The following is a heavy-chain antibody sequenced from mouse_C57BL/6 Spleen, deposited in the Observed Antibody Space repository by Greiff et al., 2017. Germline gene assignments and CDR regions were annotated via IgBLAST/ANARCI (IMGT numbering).Heavy chain of an antibody. V-gene: IGHV1-31*01. Sequence: VHVKQSGPELVKPGASVKISCKASGYSFTGYYMHWVKQSHGNILDWIGYIYPYNGVSSYNQKFKGKATLTVDKSSSTAYMELRSLTSEDSAVYYCAGDYDGESFAYWGQGTLVTVSA. D-gene: IGHD2-4*01. CDR1: GYSFTGYY. J-gene: IGHJ3*01. CDR2: IYPYNGVS. CDR3: AGDYDGESFAY.